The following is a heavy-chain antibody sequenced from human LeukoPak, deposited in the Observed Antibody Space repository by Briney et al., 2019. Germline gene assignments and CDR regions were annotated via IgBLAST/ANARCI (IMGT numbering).Heavy chain of an antibody. J-gene: IGHJ6*02. CDR3: ARDKWELLSASAVDYGMDV. D-gene: IGHD1-26*01. V-gene: IGHV4-30-4*08. Sequence: SETLSLTCTVSGGSISSGGYYWSWIRQHPGKGLEWIGYIYYSGSTYYNPSLKSRVTISVDTSKNQFSLKLSSVTAADTAVYYCARDKWELLSASAVDYGMDVWGQGTTVTVSS. CDR2: IYYSGST. CDR1: GGSISSGGYY.